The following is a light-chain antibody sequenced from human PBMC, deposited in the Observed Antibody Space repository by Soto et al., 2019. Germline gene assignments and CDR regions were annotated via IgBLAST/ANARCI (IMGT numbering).Light chain of an antibody. CDR3: QQRSNWRGYT. V-gene: IGKV3-11*01. CDR2: DAS. J-gene: IGKJ2*01. CDR1: QSVSRY. Sequence: EIVLTQSPATLSLSPGERATLSCRASQSVSRYLAWYQQKPGQAPRLLIYDASNRATDIPARFSGSGSGTDFTLTISSLEPEDFAVYYCQQRSNWRGYTFGQGTKLEIK.